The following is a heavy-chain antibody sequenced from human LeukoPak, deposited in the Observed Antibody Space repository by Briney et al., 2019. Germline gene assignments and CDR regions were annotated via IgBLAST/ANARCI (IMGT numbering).Heavy chain of an antibody. V-gene: IGHV3-30*18. Sequence: GGSLRLSCAASGFTFSNYGMHWVRQAPGKGLEWVAVISYDGSNKYYADSVKGRFTISRDESKNTLYLQMNSLRAEDTAVYYCAKQLGYCSDGSCYFPYWGQGTLVTVSS. J-gene: IGHJ4*02. CDR2: ISYDGSNK. CDR1: GFTFSNYG. D-gene: IGHD2-15*01. CDR3: AKQLGYCSDGSCYFPY.